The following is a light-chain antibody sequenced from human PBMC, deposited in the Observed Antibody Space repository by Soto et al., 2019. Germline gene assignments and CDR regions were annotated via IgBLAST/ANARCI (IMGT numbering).Light chain of an antibody. CDR3: CSYADSSTL. V-gene: IGLV2-23*02. CDR1: SSDVGRYNV. J-gene: IGLJ2*01. Sequence: SALTQPASVSGSPGQSITISCTGTSSDVGRYNVVSWYQQHPGKAPKLMIYEVSKRPSGVSNRFSASKSGNTASLTISGLQAEDEADYYCCSYADSSTLFGGGTKLTVL. CDR2: EVS.